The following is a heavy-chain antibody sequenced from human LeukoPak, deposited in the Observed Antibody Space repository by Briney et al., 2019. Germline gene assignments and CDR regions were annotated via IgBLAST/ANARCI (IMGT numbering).Heavy chain of an antibody. Sequence: GESLKISCEVSGHRFTNHWIGWVRQMPGKGLEWMGIINLGDSDTKYSPSFQGQVTISLDKSNSTAYLQWRSLKASDTAMYYCARRPYSGSPNWFDPWGQGTLVTVSS. CDR3: ARRPYSGSPNWFDP. CDR2: INLGDSDT. J-gene: IGHJ5*02. CDR1: GHRFTNHW. D-gene: IGHD1-26*01. V-gene: IGHV5-51*01.